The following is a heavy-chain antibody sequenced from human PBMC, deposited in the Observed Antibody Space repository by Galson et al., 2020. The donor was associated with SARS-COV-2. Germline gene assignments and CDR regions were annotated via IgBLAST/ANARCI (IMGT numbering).Heavy chain of an antibody. CDR2: IYYSGTT. Sequence: TLSLTCTVSGDSITSGAYYWSWIRQHPGKGLEWIGYIYYSGTTYFNPSLKSRLTMSVDTSKNQFSLNLNSVTAADTAVYYCARGPYYGSGSPFDPWGQGTLATVSS. J-gene: IGHJ5*02. CDR1: GDSITSGAYY. V-gene: IGHV4-31*03. CDR3: ARGPYYGSGSPFDP. D-gene: IGHD3-10*01.